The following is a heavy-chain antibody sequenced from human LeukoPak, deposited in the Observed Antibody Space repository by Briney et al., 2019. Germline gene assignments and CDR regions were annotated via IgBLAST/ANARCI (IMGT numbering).Heavy chain of an antibody. V-gene: IGHV5-51*01. D-gene: IGHD2-15*01. Sequence: GESLKISCKGSGYSFTSYWIGWVRQMPGKGLEWMGIIYPGDSDTRYSPSFQGQVTISADKSISTAYLQWSSLRASDTDMYYCARVVAATSVDYWGQGTLVTVSS. J-gene: IGHJ4*02. CDR1: GYSFTSYW. CDR2: IYPGDSDT. CDR3: ARVVAATSVDY.